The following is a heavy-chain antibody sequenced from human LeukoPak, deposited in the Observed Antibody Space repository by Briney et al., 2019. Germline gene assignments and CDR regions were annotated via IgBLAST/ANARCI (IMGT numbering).Heavy chain of an antibody. J-gene: IGHJ5*02. CDR1: GYTFSSYA. CDR2: IRPYNDDT. D-gene: IGHD4-17*01. V-gene: IGHV1-18*04. CDR3: AREGSYGDYLTLDH. Sequence: GASVKVSCKTSGYTFSSYAITWLRQTPGQGLEWMGWIRPYNDDTNYAQNFQARVAMTADTSTKTVYMELRSLTSDDTAVYFCAREGSYGDYLTLDHWGQGTLVTVSS.